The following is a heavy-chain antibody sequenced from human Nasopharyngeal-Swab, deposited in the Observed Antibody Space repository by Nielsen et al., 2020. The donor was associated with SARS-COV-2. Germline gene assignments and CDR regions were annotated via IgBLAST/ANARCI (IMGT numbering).Heavy chain of an antibody. CDR2: INPSGGST. V-gene: IGHV1-46*01. Sequence: ASVKVSCKASGYTFTSYYMHWVRQAPGQGLEWMGIINPSGGSTSYAQKFQGRVTMTRDTSTSTVYMELSSLRSEDTAVYYCARAVKYYYGSGSYLLDYWGQGTLVTVS. CDR3: ARAVKYYYGSGSYLLDY. D-gene: IGHD3-10*01. CDR1: GYTFTSYY. J-gene: IGHJ4*02.